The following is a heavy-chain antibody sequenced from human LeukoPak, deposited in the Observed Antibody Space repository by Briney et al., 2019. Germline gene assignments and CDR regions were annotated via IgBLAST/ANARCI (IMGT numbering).Heavy chain of an antibody. V-gene: IGHV1-2*02. J-gene: IGHJ3*02. CDR2: INPNSGGT. D-gene: IGHD6-19*01. Sequence: ASVKVSCEASGYTFTGYYMHWVRQAPGQGLEWMGWINPNSGGTNYAQKFQGRVTMTRDTSISTAYMELSRLRSDDTAVYYCARARDDQQWLVEFAFDIWGQGTMVTVSS. CDR1: GYTFTGYY. CDR3: ARARDDQQWLVEFAFDI.